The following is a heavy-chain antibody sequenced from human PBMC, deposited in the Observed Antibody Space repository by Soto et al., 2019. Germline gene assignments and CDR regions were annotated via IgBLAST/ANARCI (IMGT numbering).Heavy chain of an antibody. CDR3: VRGLGNSDH. Sequence: EVQLVESGGGLVQPGGSLRLSCVASVFTFSSYWMHWVRQVPGKEPVWVSFIDSYGSSTKYADSVRGRFTISRDNAKNTLYLLMNSLRVEDTAVYYCVRGLGNSDHWGQGTLVTVSS. CDR1: VFTFSSYW. CDR2: IDSYGSST. J-gene: IGHJ4*02. V-gene: IGHV3-74*03.